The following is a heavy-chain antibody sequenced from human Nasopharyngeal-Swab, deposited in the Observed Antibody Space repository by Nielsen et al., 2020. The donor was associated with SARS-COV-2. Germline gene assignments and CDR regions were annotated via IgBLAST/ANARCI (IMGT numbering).Heavy chain of an antibody. V-gene: IGHV3-30*04. D-gene: IGHD6-19*01. CDR2: ISYDGSNK. J-gene: IGHJ4*02. CDR3: ARDRPRYSSGWNVLGF. Sequence: GGSLRLSCAASGFTFSSYAMHWARQAPGKGLEWVAVISYDGSNKYYADSVKGRFTISRDNSKNTLYLQMNSLRAEDTAVYYCARDRPRYSSGWNVLGFWGQGTLVTVSS. CDR1: GFTFSSYA.